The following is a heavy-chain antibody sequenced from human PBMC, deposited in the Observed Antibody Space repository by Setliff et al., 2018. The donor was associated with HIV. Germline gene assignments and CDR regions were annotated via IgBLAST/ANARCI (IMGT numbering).Heavy chain of an antibody. J-gene: IGHJ4*02. D-gene: IGHD6-6*01. Sequence: GGSLRLSCAASGFTFRNHAMHWVRQAPGKGLEWVAVISYDGSNKFYADSVKGRFTISRDNSKNTLYLQMNSLRAEDTAVYYCAREEYTRYYFDYWGQGTLVTVSS. V-gene: IGHV3-30*04. CDR2: ISYDGSNK. CDR1: GFTFRNHA. CDR3: AREEYTRYYFDY.